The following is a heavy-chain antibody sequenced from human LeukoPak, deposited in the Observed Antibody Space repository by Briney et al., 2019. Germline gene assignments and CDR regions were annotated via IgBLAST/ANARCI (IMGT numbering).Heavy chain of an antibody. J-gene: IGHJ4*02. CDR2: TGSNGVT. D-gene: IGHD3-22*01. Sequence: ETLSLTCTVSGGSISSYYWSWIRQPPGKGLEWVSATGSNGVTYYADSVKGRFTISRDNSKNALYLQMNGLRADDTAVYYCGIRDTSDYYVFWGQGTLVTVSS. V-gene: IGHV3-23*01. CDR1: GGSISSYY. CDR3: GIRDTSDYYVF.